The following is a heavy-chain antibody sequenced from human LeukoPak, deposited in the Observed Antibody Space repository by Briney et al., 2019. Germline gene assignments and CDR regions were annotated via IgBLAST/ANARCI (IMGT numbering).Heavy chain of an antibody. CDR1: GGSVSSGSYY. J-gene: IGHJ3*02. CDR2: IYYSGST. Sequence: SETLSLTCTVSGGSVSSGSYYWSWIRQPPGKGLEWIGYIYYSGSTNYNPSLKSRVTISVDTSKNQFSLKLSSVTAADTAVYYCARGLYLVAGTGDALDIWGQGTMVTVSS. V-gene: IGHV4-61*01. CDR3: ARGLYLVAGTGDALDI. D-gene: IGHD6-19*01.